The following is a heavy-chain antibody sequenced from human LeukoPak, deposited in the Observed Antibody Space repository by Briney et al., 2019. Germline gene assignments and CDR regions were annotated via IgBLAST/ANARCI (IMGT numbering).Heavy chain of an antibody. CDR2: IYNTGST. J-gene: IGHJ6*02. D-gene: IGHD4-17*01. Sequence: PSETLSLTCTVSGGSISSYYWSWIRQPAGKGLEWIGRIYNTGSTNYNPSLKSRVTMSLDTSENHFSLKLSSVTAADTAVYYCGVTTSNYYYYYAMDVWGQGTTVTVSS. CDR3: GVTTSNYYYYYAMDV. V-gene: IGHV4-4*07. CDR1: GGSISSYY.